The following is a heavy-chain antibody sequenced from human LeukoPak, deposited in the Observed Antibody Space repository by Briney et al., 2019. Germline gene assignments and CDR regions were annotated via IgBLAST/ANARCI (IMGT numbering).Heavy chain of an antibody. D-gene: IGHD2/OR15-2a*01. J-gene: IGHJ4*02. CDR1: GFTFSNYA. V-gene: IGHV3-23*01. Sequence: PGGSLRLSCVASGFTFSNYAMNWVRQAPGKGLECVSCITDSGSRTYYADSVKGRFTISRDNSHNTLYLQMNTLRPEDTAIYFCAKSIVGRWLTDYWGQGTLATVSS. CDR3: AKSIVGRWLTDY. CDR2: ITDSGSRT.